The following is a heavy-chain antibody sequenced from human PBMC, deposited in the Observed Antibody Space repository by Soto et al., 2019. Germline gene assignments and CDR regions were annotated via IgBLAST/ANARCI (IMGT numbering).Heavy chain of an antibody. V-gene: IGHV3-74*01. CDR2: INSDGSST. CDR3: ARDRLTRSGRADY. CDR1: GFTFSSYW. D-gene: IGHD3-10*01. J-gene: IGHJ4*02. Sequence: PGGSLRLSCSGTGFTFSSYWMHWVRQPPGKGLVWVSRINSDGSSTSYADSVEGRFTISRDNARNTLYLQMNSLRAEDTAVYYCARDRLTRSGRADYWGQGTLVTSPQ.